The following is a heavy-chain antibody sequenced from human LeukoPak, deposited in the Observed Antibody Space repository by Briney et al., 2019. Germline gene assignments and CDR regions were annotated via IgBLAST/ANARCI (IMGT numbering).Heavy chain of an antibody. D-gene: IGHD6-13*01. CDR3: ARASSSWYFDY. CDR2: IYYSGST. CDR1: GGSTSSYY. V-gene: IGHV4-59*01. J-gene: IGHJ4*02. Sequence: PSETLSLTCTVSGGSTSSYYWSWIRQPPGKGLEWIGYIYYSGSTNYNPSLKSRVTISVDTSKNQFSLKLSSVTAADTAVYYCARASSSWYFDYWGQGTLVTVSS.